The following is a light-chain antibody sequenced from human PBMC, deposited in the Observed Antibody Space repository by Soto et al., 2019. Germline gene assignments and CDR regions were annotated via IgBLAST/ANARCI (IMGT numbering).Light chain of an antibody. CDR2: AAS. CDR1: QSIRND. J-gene: IGKJ1*01. V-gene: IGKV1-6*01. CDR3: RQDYNYPWT. Sequence: AIQMTQSPSSLSASVGDRVTITCRASQSIRNDLGWYQQKPGKAPKLLIYAASSLQSGVPLRFSGSGSGTDFTLTISSLQPEDFATYYCRQDYNYPWTFGQGTKVEIK.